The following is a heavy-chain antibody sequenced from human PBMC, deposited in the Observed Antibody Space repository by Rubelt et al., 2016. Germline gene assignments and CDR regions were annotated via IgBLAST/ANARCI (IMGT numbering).Heavy chain of an antibody. D-gene: IGHD6-19*01. CDR3: ASGSSEWLMDAFDI. CDR2: LNHSGST. Sequence: QVQLQQWGAGLLKPSETLSLTCAVYGGSFSGYYWSWIRQPPGKGLEWIGELNHSGSTNYNPSLKSRVTKSVDTSNNQFSLKLSSETAADTAVYYCASGSSEWLMDAFDIWGQGTMVTVSS. CDR1: GGSFSGYY. J-gene: IGHJ3*02. V-gene: IGHV4-34*01.